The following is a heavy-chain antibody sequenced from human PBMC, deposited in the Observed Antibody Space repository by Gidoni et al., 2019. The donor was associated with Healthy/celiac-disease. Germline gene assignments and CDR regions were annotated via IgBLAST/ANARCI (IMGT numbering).Heavy chain of an antibody. J-gene: IGHJ4*02. CDR3: AKGPRKPSQREWLLLDYFDY. CDR2: ISGSGGST. CDR1: GFTFSSYA. D-gene: IGHD3-22*01. Sequence: EVQLLESGGGLVQPGGSLRLSCAASGFTFSSYAMSWVRQAPGKGLEWVSAISGSGGSTYYADSVKGRFTISRDNSKNTLYLQMNSLRAEDTAVYYCAKGPRKPSQREWLLLDYFDYWGQGTLVTVSS. V-gene: IGHV3-23*01.